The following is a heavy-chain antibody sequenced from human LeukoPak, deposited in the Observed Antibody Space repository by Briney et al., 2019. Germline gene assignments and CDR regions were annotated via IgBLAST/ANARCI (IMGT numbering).Heavy chain of an antibody. CDR2: ISGRGGAT. V-gene: IGHV3-23*01. J-gene: IGHJ6*03. D-gene: IGHD2-2*01. CDR1: GFIFSSSA. Sequence: GGSLRLSCAASGFIFSSSAMSWVRRLPGKGLEWVAAISGRGGATYYADSVKGRFTISRDNSNNRLNLEINSLRDEDTAVYYCAKVPVVPAAKYYMDVWGKGTTVTVSS. CDR3: AKVPVVPAAKYYMDV.